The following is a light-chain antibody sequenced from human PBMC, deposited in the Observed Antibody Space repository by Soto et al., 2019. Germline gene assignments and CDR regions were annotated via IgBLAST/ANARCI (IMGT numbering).Light chain of an antibody. J-gene: IGKJ1*01. CDR2: GAS. Sequence: EIVLTQSPGTLSLSPGERATLSCRASQSVSNNYLAWYQQKPGQAPRLIIYGASNRATGIPDRFRGSGSGTDLYLNISRLEPEELAVYYCQQYGSAGTFGQGTKEEIK. V-gene: IGKV3-20*01. CDR1: QSVSNNY. CDR3: QQYGSAGT.